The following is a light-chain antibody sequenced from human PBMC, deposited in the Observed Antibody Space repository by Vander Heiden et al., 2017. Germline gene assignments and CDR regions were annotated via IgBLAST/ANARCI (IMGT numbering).Light chain of an antibody. Sequence: DTVMTQSPDSRAVSLGERATITCRSSQSLFFRSDDKNYLAWFQQKVGQPPKQLIYWASFREPGVPDRFIGSGSGTDFTLTISSLQPEDVAVYYCQQYYSTPWTFGQGTKVEVK. CDR1: QSLFFRSDDKNY. CDR3: QQYYSTPWT. V-gene: IGKV4-1*01. J-gene: IGKJ1*01. CDR2: WAS.